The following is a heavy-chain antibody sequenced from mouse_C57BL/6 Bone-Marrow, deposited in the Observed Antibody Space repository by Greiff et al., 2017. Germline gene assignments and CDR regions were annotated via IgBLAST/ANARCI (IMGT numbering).Heavy chain of an antibody. D-gene: IGHD2-4*01. CDR3: ARADDYDGPFAY. Sequence: EVQLQQSGPELVKPGASVKISCKASGYTFTDYYMNWVKQSHGKSLEWMGDINPNNGGTSYNQKFKGKGTWTVDKSSSTAYMELRSLTSEDSAVYYCARADDYDGPFAYWGQGTLVTVSA. CDR1: GYTFTDYY. CDR2: INPNNGGT. J-gene: IGHJ3*01. V-gene: IGHV1-26*01.